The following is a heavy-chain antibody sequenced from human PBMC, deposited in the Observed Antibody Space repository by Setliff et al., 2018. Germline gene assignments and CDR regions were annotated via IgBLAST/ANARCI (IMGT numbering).Heavy chain of an antibody. CDR2: ILDDGVKK. D-gene: IGHD2-15*01. CDR3: ARTCSGSGCYAGLES. Sequence: GGSLRLSCIASGFTFSTYRMHWVRQAPGKGLEWVAVILDDGVKKYHADSVKGRFTISRDNSKNTLYLQMNSLRPEDTAVYYCARTCSGSGCYAGLESWGQGTPVTVSS. J-gene: IGHJ4*02. CDR1: GFTFSTYR. V-gene: IGHV3-30*03.